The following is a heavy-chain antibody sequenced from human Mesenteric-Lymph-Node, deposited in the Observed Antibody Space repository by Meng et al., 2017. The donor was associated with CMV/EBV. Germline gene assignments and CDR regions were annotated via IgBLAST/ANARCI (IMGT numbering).Heavy chain of an antibody. CDR1: GFTFDDYG. CDR2: TNWNGGST. V-gene: IGHV3-20*04. J-gene: IGHJ6*02. CDR3: ARERDFYYGMDV. Sequence: GESLKISCAASGFTFDDYGMSWVRQAPGKGLEWVSGTNWNGGSTTYADSVRGRFTISRDNAKNSLYLQMNSLRVEDTALYYCARERDFYYGMDVWGQGTTVTVSS.